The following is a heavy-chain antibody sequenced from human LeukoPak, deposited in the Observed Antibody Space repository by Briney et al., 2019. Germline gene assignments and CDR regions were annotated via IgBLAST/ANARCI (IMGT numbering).Heavy chain of an antibody. J-gene: IGHJ4*02. V-gene: IGHV3-23*01. CDR1: GFTFSSYA. CDR2: ISCSGGST. Sequence: GGSLRLSCAASGFTFSSYAMSWVRQAPGKGLGWVSAISCSGGSTYYADSVKGRFTISRDNSKNTLYLQMNSLRAEDTAVYYCAKEYYDILTGYSDYWGQGTLVTVSS. D-gene: IGHD3-9*01. CDR3: AKEYYDILTGYSDY.